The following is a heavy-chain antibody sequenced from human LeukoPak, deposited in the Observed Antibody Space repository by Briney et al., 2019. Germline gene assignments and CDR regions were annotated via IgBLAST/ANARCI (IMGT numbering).Heavy chain of an antibody. D-gene: IGHD6-6*01. Sequence: SETQSLTCTVSGGSISSYYWSWIRQPPGKGLEWIGYIYYSGSTNHNPSLKSRVTISVDTSKNQFSLKLSSVTAADTAVYYCARFCLSQCSSSYYYGMDVWGQGTTVTVSS. CDR1: GGSISSYY. CDR3: ARFCLSQCSSSYYYGMDV. V-gene: IGHV4-59*01. J-gene: IGHJ6*02. CDR2: IYYSGST.